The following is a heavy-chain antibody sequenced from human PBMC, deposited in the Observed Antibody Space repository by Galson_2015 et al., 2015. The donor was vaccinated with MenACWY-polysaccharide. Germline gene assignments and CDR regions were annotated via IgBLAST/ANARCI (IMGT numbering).Heavy chain of an antibody. CDR2: VYNTGKT. D-gene: IGHD3-3*01. V-gene: IGHV4-39*07. Sequence: TLSLTCSVSGDSISGDPYFWGWIHQSPGEGLQWVGSVYNTGKTYYSPSLKSRVTISVDTSKHRFSLNLTSVAAADTGVYYCARAWSSGYYSDFWGQGTPVTVSS. CDR1: GDSISGDPYF. CDR3: ARAWSSGYYSDF. J-gene: IGHJ4*02.